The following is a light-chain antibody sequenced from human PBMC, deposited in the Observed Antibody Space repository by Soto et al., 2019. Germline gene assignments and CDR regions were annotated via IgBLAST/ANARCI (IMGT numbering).Light chain of an antibody. CDR2: GAS. CDR3: QQYNKWPLT. V-gene: IGKV3-15*01. CDR1: QSVTGN. J-gene: IGKJ1*01. Sequence: EVVLTQSPGTPSLSPGERATLSCGASQSVTGNYLAWYQQTPGQAPRLLIYGASTRATGIPVRFSGSASGTEFTLTISSLQSEDFTVYYCQQYNKWPLTFGQGTKVDI.